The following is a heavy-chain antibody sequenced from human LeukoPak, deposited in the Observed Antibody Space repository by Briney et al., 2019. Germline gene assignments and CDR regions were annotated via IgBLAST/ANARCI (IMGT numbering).Heavy chain of an antibody. D-gene: IGHD4-11*01. V-gene: IGHV3-30*02. Sequence: GGSLRLSCAASGVTFSSYGMHWVREAPGKGLEWVAFIRYDGSNKYYADSVKGRFTISRDNSKNTLYLQMNSLRAEDTAVYYCAKAYGNYSYYYYMDVWGKGTTVTVS. CDR3: AKAYGNYSYYYYMDV. CDR1: GVTFSSYG. J-gene: IGHJ6*03. CDR2: IRYDGSNK.